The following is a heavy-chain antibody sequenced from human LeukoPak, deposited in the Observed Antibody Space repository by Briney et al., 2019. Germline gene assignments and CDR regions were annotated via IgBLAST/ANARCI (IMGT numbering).Heavy chain of an antibody. D-gene: IGHD2-15*01. V-gene: IGHV4-34*01. Sequence: SETLSLTCAVYGGSFSGYYWSWIRQPPGKGLEWIGEINHSGSTNYNPSLKSRVTISVDTSKNQFSLKLSSVTAADTAVYYCARVKGPWRWYFDYWGQGTLVTVSS. CDR2: INHSGST. CDR3: ARVKGPWRWYFDY. J-gene: IGHJ4*02. CDR1: GGSFSGYY.